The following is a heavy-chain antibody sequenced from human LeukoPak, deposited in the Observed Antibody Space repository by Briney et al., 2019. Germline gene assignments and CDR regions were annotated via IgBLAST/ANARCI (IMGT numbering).Heavy chain of an antibody. CDR3: ARGSRVTTRLDAFDI. D-gene: IGHD4-17*01. V-gene: IGHV3-23*01. CDR2: IRGSGGNT. CDR1: GLRLSTYA. Sequence: GGSLRLSCAASGLRLSTYAMSWVRQAPGKGLEWVSGIRGSGGNTYYADSVKGRFTISRDSSKNTLYLQINSPRAEDTAAYYCARGSRVTTRLDAFDIWGQGTMVTVSS. J-gene: IGHJ3*02.